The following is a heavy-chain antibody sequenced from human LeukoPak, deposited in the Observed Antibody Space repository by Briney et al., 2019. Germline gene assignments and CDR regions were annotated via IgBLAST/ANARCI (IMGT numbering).Heavy chain of an antibody. J-gene: IGHJ3*02. V-gene: IGHV3-30*04. Sequence: GGSLRLSCAASGFTFSSYAMHWVRQAPGRGLEWVAVISYDGSNKYYADSVKGRFTISRDNSKNTLYLQMNSLRAEDTAVYYCARVPRIVGATNAFDIWGQGTMVTVSS. D-gene: IGHD1-26*01. CDR3: ARVPRIVGATNAFDI. CDR2: ISYDGSNK. CDR1: GFTFSSYA.